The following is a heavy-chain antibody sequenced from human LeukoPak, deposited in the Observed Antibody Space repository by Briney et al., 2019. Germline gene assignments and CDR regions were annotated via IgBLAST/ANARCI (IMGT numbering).Heavy chain of an antibody. CDR3: ARESHETREDY. CDR2: ISANNGDT. J-gene: IGHJ4*02. CDR1: GYTFTSYG. V-gene: IGHV1-18*01. Sequence: ASVNVSCKASGYTFTSYGISWVRQAPGQGLEWMGWISANNGDTDYPPKLQDRVTMTTDTYTSTAYMELRSLRSDDTAMYYCARESHETREDYWGQGTLVTVSS. D-gene: IGHD1-1*01.